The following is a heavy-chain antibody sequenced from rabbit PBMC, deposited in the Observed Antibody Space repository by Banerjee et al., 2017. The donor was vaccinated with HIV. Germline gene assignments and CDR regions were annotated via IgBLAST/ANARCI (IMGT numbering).Heavy chain of an antibody. CDR1: GIDFSTYG. CDR3: ARDRGYAGFAAYGYAFNL. Sequence: QEQLVESGGGLVTLGGSLKLSCKASGIDFSTYGISWVRQAPGKGLEWIGYCYPDYGTTDYATWAKGRFTISKNSSTTVTLQMTSLTAADTATYFCARDRGYAGFAAYGYAFNLWGPGTLVTVS. CDR2: CYPDYGTT. D-gene: IGHD6-1*01. V-gene: IGHV1S45*01. J-gene: IGHJ4*01.